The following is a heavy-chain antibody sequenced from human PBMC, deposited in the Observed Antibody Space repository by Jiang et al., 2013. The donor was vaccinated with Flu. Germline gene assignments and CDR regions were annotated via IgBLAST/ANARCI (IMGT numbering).Heavy chain of an antibody. CDR2: IYHSGST. Sequence: PGLVKPSGTLSLTCAVSGGSISSSNWWSWVRQPPGKGLEWIGEIYHSGSTNYNPSLKSRVTISVDKSKNQFSLKLSSVTAADTAVYYCARDLGPYSSSSGIDYWGQGTLVTVSS. V-gene: IGHV4-4*02. CDR3: ARDLGPYSSSSGIDY. J-gene: IGHJ4*02. D-gene: IGHD6-6*01. CDR1: GGSISSSNW.